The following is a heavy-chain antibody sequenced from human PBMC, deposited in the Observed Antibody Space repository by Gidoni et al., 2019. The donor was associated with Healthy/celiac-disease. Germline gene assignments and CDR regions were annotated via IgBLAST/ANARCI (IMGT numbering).Heavy chain of an antibody. D-gene: IGHD4-17*01. CDR2: ISSSSSTI. CDR3: ARAWSLDYGDYPPYWYFDL. J-gene: IGHJ2*01. V-gene: IGHV3-48*02. Sequence: EVQLVESGGGLVQPGGSLRLSCAASGFTFSSYSMNWVRQAPGKGLEWVSYISSSSSTIYYADSVKGRFTISRDNAKNSLYLQMNSLRDEDTAVYYCARAWSLDYGDYPPYWYFDLWGRGTLVTVSS. CDR1: GFTFSSYS.